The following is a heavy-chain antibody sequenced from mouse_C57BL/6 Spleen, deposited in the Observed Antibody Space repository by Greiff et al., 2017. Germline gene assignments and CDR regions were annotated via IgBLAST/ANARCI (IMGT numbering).Heavy chain of an antibody. V-gene: IGHV1-39*01. CDR1: GYSFTDYN. Sequence: EVKLLESGPELVKPGASVKISCKASGYSFTDYNMNWVKQSNGKSLEWIGVINPNYGTTSYNQKFKGKATLTVDQSSSTAYMQLNSLTSEDSAVYFCARGESSRPFDYWGQGTTLTVSS. CDR3: ARGESSRPFDY. CDR2: INPNYGTT. J-gene: IGHJ2*01. D-gene: IGHD1-2*01.